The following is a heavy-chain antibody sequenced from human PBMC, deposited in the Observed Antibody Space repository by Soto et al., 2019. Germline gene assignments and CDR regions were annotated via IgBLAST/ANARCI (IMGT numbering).Heavy chain of an antibody. CDR1: GGSISSYY. CDR3: ARLYSGYGFYYGMDV. CDR2: IYYSGST. V-gene: IGHV4-59*01. D-gene: IGHD5-12*01. J-gene: IGHJ6*02. Sequence: QVQLQESGPGLVTPSETLSLTCTVSGGSISSYYWSWIRQPPGKGLEWIGYIYYSGSTNYNPSLTSRVTIAVDTSTNQFSLKLSSVTAADTAVYYCARLYSGYGFYYGMDVWGQGTTVTVSS.